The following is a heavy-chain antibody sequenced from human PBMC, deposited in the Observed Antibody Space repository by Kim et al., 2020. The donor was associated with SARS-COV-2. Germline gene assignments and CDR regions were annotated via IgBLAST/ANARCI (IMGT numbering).Heavy chain of an antibody. V-gene: IGHV3-33*06. CDR2: IWYDGNKQ. CDR3: AKDRTAGYSGGTYGMDV. CDR1: GFTFSSYG. J-gene: IGHJ6*02. D-gene: IGHD3-9*01. Sequence: GGSLRLSCAASGFTFSSYGMHWVRQAPGKGLEWVAVIWYDGNKQYYADSVKGRFTITRDNLKNTLFLQMNSLRAEDTAMYYCAKDRTAGYSGGTYGMDVWGQGTTVTVSS.